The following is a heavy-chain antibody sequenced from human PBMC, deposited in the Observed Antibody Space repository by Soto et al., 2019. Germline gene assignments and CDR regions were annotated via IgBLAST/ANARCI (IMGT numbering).Heavy chain of an antibody. V-gene: IGHV2-5*02. CDR3: AHKGPEDWPLDY. D-gene: IGHD3-9*01. CDR1: GFSLSSNGVG. Sequence: SGPTLVTPTQTLTLTCSFSGFSLSSNGVGVGWIRQAPGKALEWLAVIYWDDSKHYSPSLRSRLTITKDTSKNQVVLTMTNVDPMDTGTYYCAHKGPEDWPLDYWGQGTLVTVSS. J-gene: IGHJ4*02. CDR2: IYWDDSK.